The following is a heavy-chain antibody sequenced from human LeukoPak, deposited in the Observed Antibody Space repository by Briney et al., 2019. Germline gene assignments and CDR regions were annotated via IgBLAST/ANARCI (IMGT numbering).Heavy chain of an antibody. CDR2: ISSSGSTI. J-gene: IGHJ4*02. CDR3: ARRQCVVTTVRGDDCGIDY. Sequence: GGSLRLSCAASGFTFSDYYMSWIRQAPGKGLEWVSYISSSGSTIYYADSVKGRFTISRDNAKNSLYLQMNSLRAEDTAVYYCARRQCVVTTVRGDDCGIDYWGQGTLVTVSS. CDR1: GFTFSDYY. V-gene: IGHV3-11*04. D-gene: IGHD3-10*01.